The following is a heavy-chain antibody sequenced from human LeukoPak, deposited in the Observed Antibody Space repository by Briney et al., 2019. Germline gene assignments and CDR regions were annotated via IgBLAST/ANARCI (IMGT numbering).Heavy chain of an antibody. J-gene: IGHJ5*02. V-gene: IGHV1-2*02. D-gene: IGHD2-15*01. CDR3: ARDSGIVVVAAATSWFDP. Sequence: ASVKVSCKASGYTFTGYYMHWVRQAPGQGLEWMGWINPNSGATNYAQKFQGRVTMTRDTSISTASMELSSLKPDDTAVYYCARDSGIVVVAAATSWFDPWGQGTLVTVSS. CDR2: INPNSGAT. CDR1: GYTFTGYY.